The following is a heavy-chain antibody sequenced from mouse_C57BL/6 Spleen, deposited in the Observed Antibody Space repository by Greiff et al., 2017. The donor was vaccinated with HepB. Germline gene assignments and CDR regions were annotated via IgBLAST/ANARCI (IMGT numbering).Heavy chain of an antibody. Sequence: QVQLQQPGAELVKPGASVKLSCKASGYTFTSYWMQWVKQRPGQGLEWIGEIDPSDSYTNYNQKFKGKATLTVDTSSSTAYMQLSSLTSEDSAVYYCGNSGYWGQGTTLTVSS. CDR1: GYTFTSYW. J-gene: IGHJ2*01. V-gene: IGHV1-50*01. CDR3: GNSGY. D-gene: IGHD3-2*02. CDR2: IDPSDSYT.